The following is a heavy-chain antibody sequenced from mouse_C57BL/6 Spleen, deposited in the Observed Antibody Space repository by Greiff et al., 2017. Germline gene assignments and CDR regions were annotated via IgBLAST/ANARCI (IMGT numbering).Heavy chain of an antibody. V-gene: IGHV8-12*01. CDR3: ARRGGGNYEGAMDY. J-gene: IGHJ4*01. CDR1: GFSLSTSGMG. Sequence: QVTLKESGPGILQSSQTLSLTCSFSGFSLSTSGMGVSWIRQPSGKGLEWLAHIYWDDDKRDNPSLKSQLTISKDTSRTQVFLKITSVDTADTATYYCARRGGGNYEGAMDYWGQGTSVTVSS. D-gene: IGHD2-1*01. CDR2: IYWDDDK.